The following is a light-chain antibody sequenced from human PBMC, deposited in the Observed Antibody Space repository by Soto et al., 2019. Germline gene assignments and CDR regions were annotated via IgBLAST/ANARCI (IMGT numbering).Light chain of an antibody. CDR3: QQYGSSQFT. J-gene: IGKJ3*01. Sequence: EIVLTQSPGTLSLSPGERATLSCRGSQSVSSSYLAWYQQKPGQAPRLLIYGASSRATGIPDRFSGSGSGTDFALTISRLEPEDFAVYYCQQYGSSQFTFGPGTKVDIK. CDR2: GAS. V-gene: IGKV3-20*01. CDR1: QSVSSSY.